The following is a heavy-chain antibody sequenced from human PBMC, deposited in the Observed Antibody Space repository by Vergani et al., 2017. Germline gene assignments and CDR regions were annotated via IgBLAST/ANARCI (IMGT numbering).Heavy chain of an antibody. Sequence: QVQLVQSGAEVKKPGASVKVSCKASGYTFTSYDINWVRQATGQGLEWMGWISAYNGNTNYAQKLQGRVTMTTDTSTSTAYMELRSLRSDDTAVYYCARDRVGGYDSAYYGMDVWGQGTTVTVSS. D-gene: IGHD5-12*01. CDR3: ARDRVGGYDSAYYGMDV. CDR1: GYTFTSYD. V-gene: IGHV1-18*01. CDR2: ISAYNGNT. J-gene: IGHJ6*02.